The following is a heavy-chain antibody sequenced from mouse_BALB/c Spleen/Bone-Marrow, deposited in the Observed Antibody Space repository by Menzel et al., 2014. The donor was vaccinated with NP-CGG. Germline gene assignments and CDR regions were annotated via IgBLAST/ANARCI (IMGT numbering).Heavy chain of an antibody. CDR3: ARYCCGSSYFDY. J-gene: IGHJ2*01. D-gene: IGHD1-1*01. CDR1: GFNIKDTY. V-gene: IGHV14-3*02. CDR2: IDPANGNT. Sequence: VQLQQSGAELVKPGASVKLSCTASGFNIKDTYMHWVKQRPEQGLEWIGRIDPANGNTKYDPKFQGKATITADTSSNTAYLQLSSLTSEDPAVYYCARYCCGSSYFDYWGQVTTLTGSS.